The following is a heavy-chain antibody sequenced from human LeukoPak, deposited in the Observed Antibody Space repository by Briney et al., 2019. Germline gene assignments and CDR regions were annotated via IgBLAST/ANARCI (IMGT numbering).Heavy chain of an antibody. CDR2: ISYDGSDK. J-gene: IGHJ4*02. V-gene: IGHV3-30*04. CDR1: GFTFSSYA. CDR3: AKDGESYGDYGFDY. Sequence: PGRSLRLSCAASGFTFSSYAMHWVRQAPGKGLEWVAVISYDGSDKYYADSVKGRFTISRDNSKNTLYLQMNSLRAEDTAVYYCAKDGESYGDYGFDYWGQGTLVTVSS. D-gene: IGHD4-17*01.